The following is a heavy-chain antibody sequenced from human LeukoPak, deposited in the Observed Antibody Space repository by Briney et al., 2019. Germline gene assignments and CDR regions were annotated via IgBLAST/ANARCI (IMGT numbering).Heavy chain of an antibody. V-gene: IGHV4-59*01. CDR1: GGSISNYY. CDR3: AGVDTVTTTFDY. CDR2: IYYSGST. D-gene: IGHD4-17*01. J-gene: IGHJ4*02. Sequence: SETLSLTCTVSGGSISNYYWTWIRQPPGKGLEWIGYIYYSGSTYYNPSLKSRVTISVDTSKNQFSLRLNSVTAADTAVYYCAGVDTVTTTFDYWGQGTLVTVSS.